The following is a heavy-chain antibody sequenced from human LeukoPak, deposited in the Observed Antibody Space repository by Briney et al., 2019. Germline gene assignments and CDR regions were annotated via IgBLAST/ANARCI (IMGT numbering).Heavy chain of an antibody. V-gene: IGHV4-30-2*01. D-gene: IGHD6-19*01. Sequence: PSETLSLTCAVSGGSISSGGYSWSWIRQPPGKGLDGIGYIYHSGSTYYNPSLKSRVTISVDRSKNQFSLKLSSVTAADTAVYYCARGVAGRLPKFDYWGRGTLVTVSS. CDR3: ARGVAGRLPKFDY. J-gene: IGHJ4*02. CDR2: IYHSGST. CDR1: GGSISSGGYS.